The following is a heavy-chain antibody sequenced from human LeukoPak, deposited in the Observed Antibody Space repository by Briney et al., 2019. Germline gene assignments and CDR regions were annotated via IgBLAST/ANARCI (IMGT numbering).Heavy chain of an antibody. J-gene: IGHJ4*02. CDR2: IKQDGSEK. Sequence: GGSLRLSCAASGFTFSSYWMSWVRQAPGKGLEWVANIKQDGSEKYYVDSVKGRFTISRDNAKSSLYLQMNSLRAEDTAVYYCGSVPWNDGLFDYWGQGTLVTVSS. D-gene: IGHD1-1*01. V-gene: IGHV3-7*01. CDR3: GSVPWNDGLFDY. CDR1: GFTFSSYW.